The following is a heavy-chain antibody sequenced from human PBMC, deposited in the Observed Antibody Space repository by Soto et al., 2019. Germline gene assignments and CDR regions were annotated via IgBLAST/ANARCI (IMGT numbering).Heavy chain of an antibody. CDR1: GFTFSGSS. CDR2: SRSKANNYAT. D-gene: IGHD3-22*01. Sequence: PGGSLRLSCAASGFTFSGSSMHWVRQAPGKGLEWVARSRSKANNYATTYAASVKGRFTISRDESKNTTYLQMNSLKTEDTAIYYCASLIYDSSNFYDNDYWGQGTLVTVSS. CDR3: ASLIYDSSNFYDNDY. J-gene: IGHJ4*02. V-gene: IGHV3-73*01.